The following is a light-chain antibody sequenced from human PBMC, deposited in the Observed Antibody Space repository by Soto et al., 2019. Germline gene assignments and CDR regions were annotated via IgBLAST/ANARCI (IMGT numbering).Light chain of an antibody. CDR1: QGISSW. V-gene: IGKV1-12*01. CDR3: QQTTSFPLT. J-gene: IGKJ4*01. CDR2: AAS. Sequence: DIQMTQSPSFVSASVGGRVTITCRPSQGISSWLAWYQHKPGRASKLLIHAASSLESGVPSRFSGSGSGTDCTLTIRSLQPEDFATYYCQQTTSFPLTFAGGTKLQIK.